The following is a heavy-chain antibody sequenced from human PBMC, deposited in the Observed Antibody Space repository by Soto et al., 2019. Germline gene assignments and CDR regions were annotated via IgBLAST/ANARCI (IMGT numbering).Heavy chain of an antibody. J-gene: IGHJ5*02. D-gene: IGHD2-21*01. CDR1: GGSISSGGYS. Sequence: SEILSLTCAVSGGSISSGGYSWSWIRQPPGKGLEWIGYIYHSGSTYYNSSLKSRVTISVDRSKNQFSLKLSSVTAADTAVYYCARIPPPWGQGTLVTVSS. CDR2: IYHSGST. CDR3: ARIPPP. V-gene: IGHV4-30-2*01.